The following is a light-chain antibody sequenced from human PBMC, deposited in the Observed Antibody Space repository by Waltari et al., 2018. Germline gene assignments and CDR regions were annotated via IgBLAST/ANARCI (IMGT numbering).Light chain of an antibody. J-gene: IGLJ2*01. CDR1: NSDVGTYNY. V-gene: IGLV2-8*01. CDR2: GVT. CDR3: TSYGGVNVLGVL. Sequence: QSALTQSPSASGSPGQSVTISCAGTNSDVGTYNYVSWYQHHPGKAPKLLIYGVTERLPGVPDRFSGSKSVTTASLTVSGLQADDEADYYCTSYGGVNVLGVLFGGGTKLTVL.